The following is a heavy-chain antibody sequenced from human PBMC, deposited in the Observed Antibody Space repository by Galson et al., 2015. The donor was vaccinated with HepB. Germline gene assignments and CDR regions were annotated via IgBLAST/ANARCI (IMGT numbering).Heavy chain of an antibody. V-gene: IGHV1-69*13. CDR2: IIPIFGSA. CDR1: GGTFSTHT. J-gene: IGHJ4*02. CDR3: ARQYDTSGYYPY. D-gene: IGHD3-22*01. Sequence: SVKVSCKASGGTFSTHTLSWVRQAPGQGLEWMGGIIPIFGSANYAQRFQGRVTITADESTNTTYMELRRLRSEDTAVYYCARQYDTSGYYPYWGQGTLVTVSS.